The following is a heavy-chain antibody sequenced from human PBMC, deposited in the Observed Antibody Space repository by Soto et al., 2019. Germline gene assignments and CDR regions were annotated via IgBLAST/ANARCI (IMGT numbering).Heavy chain of an antibody. Sequence: QVQLVQSGAEVKKPGASVKVSCKASGYTFTSYGISWVRQAPGQGLEWMGWISAYNGNTNYAQKLQGRVTKTTDTSASTAYTAQRSLRADVTAVYYCARGLATMIVVVGDYWGQGTLVTVSS. CDR1: GYTFTSYG. V-gene: IGHV1-18*01. D-gene: IGHD3-22*01. CDR3: ARGLATMIVVVGDY. CDR2: ISAYNGNT. J-gene: IGHJ4*02.